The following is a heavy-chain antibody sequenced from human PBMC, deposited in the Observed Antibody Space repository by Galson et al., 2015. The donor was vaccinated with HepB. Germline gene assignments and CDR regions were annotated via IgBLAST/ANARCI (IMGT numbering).Heavy chain of an antibody. Sequence: SLRLSCAASGFTFSNARMSWVRQAPGKGLEWVGRIKSKTDGGTTDYAAPVKGRFTISRDDSKNTLYLQMNSLKTGDTAVYYCTTDELAATDAFDIWGQGTMVTVSS. CDR3: TTDELAATDAFDI. V-gene: IGHV3-15*01. D-gene: IGHD2-15*01. J-gene: IGHJ3*02. CDR2: IKSKTDGGTT. CDR1: GFTFSNAR.